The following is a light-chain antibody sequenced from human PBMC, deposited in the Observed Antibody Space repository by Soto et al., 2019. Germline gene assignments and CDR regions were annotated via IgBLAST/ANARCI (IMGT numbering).Light chain of an antibody. V-gene: IGLV2-14*01. Sequence: QSARSQPASVSGSPGQSITISCTGTSSDVGGYNYVSWYQQHPGKAPKLVIYDVSNRPSGVSNRFSGSKSGNTASLTISGLRAEDDADYYCSSFASSNTVIFGGGTQLTVL. CDR1: SSDVGGYNY. CDR2: DVS. CDR3: SSFASSNTVI. J-gene: IGLJ7*01.